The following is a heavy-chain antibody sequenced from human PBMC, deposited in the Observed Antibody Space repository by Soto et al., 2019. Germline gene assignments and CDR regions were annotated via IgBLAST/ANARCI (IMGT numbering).Heavy chain of an antibody. J-gene: IGHJ4*02. CDR2: INHSGST. Sequence: SETLSLTCAVYGGSFSGYYWSWIRQPPGKGLEWIGEINHSGSTNYNPSLKSRVTISVDTSKNQFSLKLSSVTAADTAVYYCARALIGGGQQLYLRRGYYFDYWGQGTLVTVSS. V-gene: IGHV4-34*01. CDR3: ARALIGGGQQLYLRRGYYFDY. CDR1: GGSFSGYY. D-gene: IGHD6-13*01.